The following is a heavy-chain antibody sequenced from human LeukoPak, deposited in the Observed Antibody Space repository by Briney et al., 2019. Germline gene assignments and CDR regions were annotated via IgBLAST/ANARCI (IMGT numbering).Heavy chain of an antibody. D-gene: IGHD3-10*01. CDR3: ARDRSGHGGHNYGSFYF. CDR2: IFVSGNTRYNPT. Sequence: SETLSLTCTVSGDSISNYYWNWIRQPAGKGLEWIGRIFVSGNTRYNPTRYNPSLDNRVIMSVDTSNNQLSLNLTSVTAADSAAYFCARDRSGHGGHNYGSFYFWGQGALVPVSS. CDR1: GDSISNYY. J-gene: IGHJ4*01. V-gene: IGHV4-4*07.